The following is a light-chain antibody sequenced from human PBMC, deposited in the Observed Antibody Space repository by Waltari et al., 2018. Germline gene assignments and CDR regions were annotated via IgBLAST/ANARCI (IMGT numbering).Light chain of an antibody. J-gene: IGLJ3*02. V-gene: IGLV2-11*01. CDR1: SSTVCGYNY. CDR3: CSYVGSNIYWV. CDR2: DIN. Sequence: QSALTQPRSVSGSPGQSVPISCTGTSSTVCGYNYVSWYQQHPDKAPKLIIYDINKRPSGVPDRFSGSKSGNTASLTISGLQAEDEADYYCCSYVGSNIYWVFGGGTKLTVL.